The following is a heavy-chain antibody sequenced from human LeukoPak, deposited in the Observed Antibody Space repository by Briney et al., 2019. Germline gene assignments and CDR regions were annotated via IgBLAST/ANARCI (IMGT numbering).Heavy chain of an antibody. Sequence: ASVKVSCKASGYTFTGYYMHWVRQAPGQGLEWMGRINPNSGGTNYAQKFQGRVTMTRDTSISTAYMELSRLRSDDTAVYYCGSTKHPPSLAFDNWGQGTMVTVSS. CDR2: INPNSGGT. J-gene: IGHJ3*02. CDR3: GSTKHPPSLAFDN. D-gene: IGHD1-1*01. V-gene: IGHV1-2*06. CDR1: GYTFTGYY.